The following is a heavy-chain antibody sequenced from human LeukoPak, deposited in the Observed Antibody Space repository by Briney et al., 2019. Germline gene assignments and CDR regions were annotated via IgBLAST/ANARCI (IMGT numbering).Heavy chain of an antibody. CDR1: GVSFSGYY. CDR3: ARHYGP. D-gene: IGHD3-16*01. CDR2: INHSGST. J-gene: IGHJ4*02. Sequence: SETLSLTCAVYGVSFSGYYWSWIRQPPGKGLEWIGEINHSGSTNYNPSLKSRVTISVDTSKNQFSLKLNSVTATDTAVYYCARHYGPWGQGTLVTVSS. V-gene: IGHV4-34*01.